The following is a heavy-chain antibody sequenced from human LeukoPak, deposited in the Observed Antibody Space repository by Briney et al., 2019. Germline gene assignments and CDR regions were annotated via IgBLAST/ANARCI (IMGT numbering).Heavy chain of an antibody. V-gene: IGHV4-39*07. Sequence: SETLSLTCTVSGGSIRSSYYYWGWIRQPPGKGLEWIGSIYDSGSTYYNPSLKSRVTISVDTSKNQFSLKLSSVTAADTAVYYCARGYYYFDYWGQGILVTVSS. D-gene: IGHD1-14*01. CDR1: GGSIRSSYYY. J-gene: IGHJ4*02. CDR2: IYDSGST. CDR3: ARGYYYFDY.